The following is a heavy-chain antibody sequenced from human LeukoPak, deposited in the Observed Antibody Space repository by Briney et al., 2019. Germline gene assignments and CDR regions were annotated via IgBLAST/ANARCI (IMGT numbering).Heavy chain of an antibody. CDR1: GFTFSTYG. D-gene: IGHD6-13*01. V-gene: IGHV3-30-3*01. J-gene: IGHJ6*03. CDR3: ARGGYRYYFYMDV. Sequence: GGSLRLSCAASGFTFSTYGMHWVRQAPGKGLEWVAFISYGGSSQYYADSVKGRFTISRDNSENTVYLQMNSLRAEDTAVYYCARGGYRYYFYMDVWGKGTTVTVAS. CDR2: ISYGGSSQ.